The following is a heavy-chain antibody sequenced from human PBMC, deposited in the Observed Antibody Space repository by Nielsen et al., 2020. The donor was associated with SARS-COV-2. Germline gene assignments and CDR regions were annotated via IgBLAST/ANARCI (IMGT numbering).Heavy chain of an antibody. V-gene: IGHV1-18*04. CDR3: ARGRSGWWELRYYYYGMDV. Sequence: ASVKVSCKASGYTFTSYGISWVRQAPGQGLEWMGWISAYNGNTNYAQKFQGRVTMTRNTSISTAYMELSSLRSEDTAVYYCARGRSGWWELRYYYYGMDVWGQGTTVTVSS. CDR2: ISAYNGNT. J-gene: IGHJ6*02. CDR1: GYTFTSYG. D-gene: IGHD1-26*01.